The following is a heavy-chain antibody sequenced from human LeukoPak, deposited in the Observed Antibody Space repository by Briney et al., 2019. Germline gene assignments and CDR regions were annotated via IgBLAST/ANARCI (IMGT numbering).Heavy chain of an antibody. J-gene: IGHJ4*02. V-gene: IGHV1-69*13. CDR3: AREEKGIAVAGPYFDY. CDR2: IIPIFGTA. D-gene: IGHD6-19*01. CDR1: GGTFSSYA. Sequence: ASVKVSCKASGGTFSSYAISWVRQAPGQGLEWTGGIIPIFGTANYAQKFQGRVTITADESTSTAYMELSSLRSEDTAVYYCAREEKGIAVAGPYFDYWGQGTLVTVSS.